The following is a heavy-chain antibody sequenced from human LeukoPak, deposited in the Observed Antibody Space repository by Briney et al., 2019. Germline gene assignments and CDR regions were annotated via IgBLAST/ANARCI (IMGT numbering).Heavy chain of an antibody. D-gene: IGHD5-24*01. V-gene: IGHV4-59*01. CDR1: GGSISSYY. CDR3: ARGDGYNYVRAFDY. CDR2: FYYSGST. J-gene: IGHJ4*02. Sequence: SETLSLTCTFSGGSISSYYWSWIRKPPGKGLEWIGYFYYSGSTNYNPSLKSRVTISVDTSKNQFSLNLSSVTAADTAVYYCARGDGYNYVRAFDYWGQGTLVTVCS.